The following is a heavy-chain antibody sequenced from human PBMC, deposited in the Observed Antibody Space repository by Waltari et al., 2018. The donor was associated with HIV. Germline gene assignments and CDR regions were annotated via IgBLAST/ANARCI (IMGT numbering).Heavy chain of an antibody. D-gene: IGHD3-10*01. J-gene: IGHJ6*02. Sequence: QAQLEESGPGLVRPSQTLCLPCTLDGGFIPDRNFWWSWFPQPAGKAPESLGRAYVTVATYYHPSLMCRVSIALDTPKMQVLLRLTSVTAADAAVYYGARETFFMVRGVSPYYVFNGADVWGRGTTVTVSS. CDR3: ARETFFMVRGVSPYYVFNGADV. CDR2: AYVTVAT. CDR1: GGFIPDRNFW. V-gene: IGHV4-61*02.